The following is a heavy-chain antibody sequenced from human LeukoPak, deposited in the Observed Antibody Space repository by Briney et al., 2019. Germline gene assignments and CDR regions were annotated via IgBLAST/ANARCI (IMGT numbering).Heavy chain of an antibody. CDR1: GDTISAYS. V-gene: IGHV1-69*06. D-gene: IGHD3-10*01. CDR3: AKGRGRLHVNRGVYNYHYYMEV. CDR2: IIPIFGRA. J-gene: IGHJ6*03. Sequence: ASVKVSCKAAGDTISAYSLNWVRQSPGQGLEWMGGIIPIFGRAYYAQNLQGRVTITADKSTSTAYMELSSLGSEDTAIYYCAKGRGRLHVNRGVYNYHYYMEVWGTGTTVIVSS.